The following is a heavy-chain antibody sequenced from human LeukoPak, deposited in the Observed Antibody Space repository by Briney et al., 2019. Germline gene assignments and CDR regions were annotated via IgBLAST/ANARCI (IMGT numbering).Heavy chain of an antibody. D-gene: IGHD5-24*01. J-gene: IGHJ1*01. V-gene: IGHV3-30*04. CDR2: ISYDANNE. CDR1: GFTFNSYA. Sequence: GGSLRLSCAASGFTFNSYAMHWVRQAPGKGLEWVAVISYDANNEYYAASVKGRFTISRDDSKNTLYLQMNSLRAEDTAVYYCARDYESHGYNVVLYLQDWGQGTLVTVSS. CDR3: ARDYESHGYNVVLYLQD.